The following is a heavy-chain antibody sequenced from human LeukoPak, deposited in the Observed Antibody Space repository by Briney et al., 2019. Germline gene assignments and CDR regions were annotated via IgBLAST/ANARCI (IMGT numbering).Heavy chain of an antibody. CDR3: ARANLLGYCTNGVCPGGGLPFDF. CDR1: GGSMKNYY. Sequence: SETLSLTCTVSGGSMKNYYWSWIRQPPGKGLEWIGYIHDTRGTNYNPYLKSRVTVSLDTSKNHFSLSLNSVTAADTAVYFCARANLLGYCTNGVCPGGGLPFDFWGQGTLVTVSS. D-gene: IGHD2-8*01. CDR2: IHDTRGT. J-gene: IGHJ4*02. V-gene: IGHV4-59*01.